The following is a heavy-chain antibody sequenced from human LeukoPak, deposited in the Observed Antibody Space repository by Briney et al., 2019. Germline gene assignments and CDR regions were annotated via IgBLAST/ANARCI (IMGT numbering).Heavy chain of an antibody. Sequence: GGSLRLSCAAPGFTFSSYAMHWVRQAPGKGLEWVAVISYDGSNKYYADSVKGRFTISRDNSKNTLYLQMNSLRAEDTAVYYCARAGAVIAAAVDYWGQGTLVTVSS. D-gene: IGHD6-13*01. CDR2: ISYDGSNK. V-gene: IGHV3-30*04. J-gene: IGHJ4*02. CDR1: GFTFSSYA. CDR3: ARAGAVIAAAVDY.